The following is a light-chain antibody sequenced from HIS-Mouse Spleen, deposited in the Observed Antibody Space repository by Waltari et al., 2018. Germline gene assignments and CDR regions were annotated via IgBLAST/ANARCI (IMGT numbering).Light chain of an antibody. CDR3: YSTDSSGNHRV. CDR1: ALPKKD. J-gene: IGLJ2*01. V-gene: IGLV3-10*01. Sequence: SYELPQPPSVSVSPGQTARITCHGDALPKKDAYLYQQKSGQAPVLVIYEDSKRPSGIPERFSGSSSGTMATLTISGAQVEDEADYYCYSTDSSGNHRVFGGGTKLTVL. CDR2: EDS.